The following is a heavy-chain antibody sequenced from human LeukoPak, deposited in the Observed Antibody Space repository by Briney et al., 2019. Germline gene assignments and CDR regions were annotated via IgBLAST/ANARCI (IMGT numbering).Heavy chain of an antibody. V-gene: IGHV4-59*12. D-gene: IGHD6-6*01. CDR1: GGSISTYY. Sequence: SETLSLTCSVSGGSISTYYWSWIRQPPGKGLEWIGEIYHSGSTNYNPSLKSRVTISVDKSKNQFSLKLSSVTAADTAVYYCARFAYSSSGYFDYWGQGTLVTVSS. J-gene: IGHJ4*02. CDR2: IYHSGST. CDR3: ARFAYSSSGYFDY.